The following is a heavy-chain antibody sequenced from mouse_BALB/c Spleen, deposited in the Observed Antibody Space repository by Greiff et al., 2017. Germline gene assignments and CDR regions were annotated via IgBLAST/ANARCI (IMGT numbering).Heavy chain of an antibody. Sequence: EVKLMESGGGLVQPGGSLRLSCATSGFTFTDYYMSWVRQPPGKALEWLGFIRNKANGYTTEYSASVKGRFTISRDNSQSILYLQMNTLRAEDSATYYCARGHYGSSPWYFDVWGAGTTVTVSS. CDR3: ARGHYGSSPWYFDV. D-gene: IGHD1-1*01. CDR2: IRNKANGYTT. CDR1: GFTFTDYY. V-gene: IGHV7-3*02. J-gene: IGHJ1*01.